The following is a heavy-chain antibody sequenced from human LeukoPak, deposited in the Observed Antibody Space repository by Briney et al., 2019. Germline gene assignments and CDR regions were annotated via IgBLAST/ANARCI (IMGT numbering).Heavy chain of an antibody. CDR2: IKSKTDGGTT. V-gene: IGHV3-15*01. D-gene: IGHD6-13*01. CDR1: GFTFSNAW. CDR3: TTVGEGSSWYWGGDDPVDY. Sequence: TGGSLRLSCAASGFTFSNAWMSWVRQAPGKGLEWVGRIKSKTDGGTTDYAAPVKGRFTISRDDSKNTLYLQMNSLKTEDTAVYYCTTVGEGSSWYWGGDDPVDYWGQGTLVTVSS. J-gene: IGHJ4*02.